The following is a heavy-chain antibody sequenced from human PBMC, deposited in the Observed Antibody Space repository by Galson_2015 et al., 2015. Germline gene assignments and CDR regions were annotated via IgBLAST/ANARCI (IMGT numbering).Heavy chain of an antibody. V-gene: IGHV1-3*01. CDR3: ARVSNITIFGVVIGWGYFDY. Sequence: SVKVSCKASGYTFTSYAMHWVRQAPGQRLEWMGWINAGNGNTKYSQKFQGRVTITRDTSASTAYMELSSLRSEDTAVYYCARVSNITIFGVVIGWGYFDYWGQGTLVTVSS. D-gene: IGHD3-3*01. CDR2: INAGNGNT. CDR1: GYTFTSYA. J-gene: IGHJ4*02.